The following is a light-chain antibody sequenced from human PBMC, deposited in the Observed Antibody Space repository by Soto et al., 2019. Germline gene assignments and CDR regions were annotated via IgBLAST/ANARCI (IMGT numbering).Light chain of an antibody. CDR1: QSVSSN. CDR2: AAS. J-gene: IGKJ1*01. CDR3: QQYNNWPRT. V-gene: IGKV3-15*01. Sequence: EIIMTQSPVTLSVSPGERATLSCRASQSVSSNLAWYQQKPGQAPRLLIYAASARATGIPTRFSGSGSGTEFTLTISSLQSEDLAVYYCQQYNNWPRTFGQGTKVDIK.